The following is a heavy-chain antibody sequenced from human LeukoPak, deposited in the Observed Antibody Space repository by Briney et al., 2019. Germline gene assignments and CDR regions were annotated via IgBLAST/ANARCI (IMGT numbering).Heavy chain of an antibody. D-gene: IGHD3-16*01. J-gene: IGHJ4*02. Sequence: PSETLSLTCTVSGDSISSRSYYWGWIRQPPGKGLEWIGTIYYTGSTCYNSSLKSRVTMSIDTSKNHFSLRLSSVTAADTAVYYCARQSVRGLSYGEDYWGQGTLVTVSS. CDR2: IYYTGST. CDR1: GDSISSRSYY. CDR3: ARQSVRGLSYGEDY. V-gene: IGHV4-39*01.